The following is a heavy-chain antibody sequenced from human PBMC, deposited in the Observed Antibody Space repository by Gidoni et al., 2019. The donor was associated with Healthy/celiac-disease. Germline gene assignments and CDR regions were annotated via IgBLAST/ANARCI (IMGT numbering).Heavy chain of an antibody. V-gene: IGHV4-31*03. Sequence: QVQLQESGPGLVKPSQTLSLTFTVSGGSISRGSYYWSWIRQHPGKCLEWIGYIYYSGSTYYNPSLKSRVTISVDTSKNQFSLKLSSVTAADTAVYYCARKGGYCSGGSCPYDAFDIWGQGTMVTVSS. CDR3: ARKGGYCSGGSCPYDAFDI. CDR1: GGSISRGSYY. J-gene: IGHJ3*02. D-gene: IGHD2-15*01. CDR2: IYYSGST.